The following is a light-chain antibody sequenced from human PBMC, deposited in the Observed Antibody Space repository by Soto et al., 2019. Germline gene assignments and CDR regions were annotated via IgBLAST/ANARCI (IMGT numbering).Light chain of an antibody. CDR2: AAS. CDR3: QQASNFPFT. J-gene: IGKJ3*01. CDR1: QRISNW. V-gene: IGKV1-12*01. Sequence: DIQMTQSPSSVSASVGDRVTITCRASQRISNWVAWYQQKPEKAPNLLIYAASTLQSRDPSRFSGSGSGTDFILTINSLQPKDSATYYCQQASNFPFTFVPGNKVDV.